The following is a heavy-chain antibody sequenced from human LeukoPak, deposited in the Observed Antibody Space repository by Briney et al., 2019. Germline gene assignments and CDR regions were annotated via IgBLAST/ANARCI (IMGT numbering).Heavy chain of an antibody. CDR2: ISSSSSYI. CDR1: GFTFSSYS. CDR3: ARDDSSGYFDY. Sequence: PGGSLRLSCAASGFTFSSYSMNWVRQAPGKGLEWVSSISSSSSYIYYGDSVKGRFTISRDNAMNSLYLQMYSLRAEDTAVYYCARDDSSGYFDYWGQGTLVTVSS. D-gene: IGHD3-22*01. J-gene: IGHJ4*02. V-gene: IGHV3-21*01.